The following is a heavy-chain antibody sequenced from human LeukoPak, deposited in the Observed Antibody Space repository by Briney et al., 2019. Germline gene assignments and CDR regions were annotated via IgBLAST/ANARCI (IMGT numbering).Heavy chain of an antibody. D-gene: IGHD5-24*01. J-gene: IGHJ4*02. Sequence: PGGSLRLSCAASGFTFSSYGMHWVRQAPGKGLEWVAVIWYDGSNKYYADSVKGRFTISRDNSKNTLYLQMNSLRAEDTAVYYCAPGGDGYNFYTFVYWGQGTLVTVSS. CDR3: APGGDGYNFYTFVY. CDR1: GFTFSSYG. V-gene: IGHV3-33*08. CDR2: IWYDGSNK.